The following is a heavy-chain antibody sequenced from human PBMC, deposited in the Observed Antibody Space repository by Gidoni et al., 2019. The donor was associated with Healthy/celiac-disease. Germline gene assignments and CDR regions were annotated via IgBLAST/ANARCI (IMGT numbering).Heavy chain of an antibody. J-gene: IGHJ3*02. D-gene: IGHD3-22*01. CDR1: GYTFTSYA. V-gene: IGHV1-3*01. CDR2: INAGNGNT. Sequence: QVQLVQSGAEVKKPGASVKVSCKASGYTFTSYAMHWVRQAPGQRLEWMGWINAGNGNTKYSQKFQGRVTITRDTSASTAYMELSSLRSEDTAVYYCARSGGRITMIVEGAFDIWGQGTMVTVSS. CDR3: ARSGGRITMIVEGAFDI.